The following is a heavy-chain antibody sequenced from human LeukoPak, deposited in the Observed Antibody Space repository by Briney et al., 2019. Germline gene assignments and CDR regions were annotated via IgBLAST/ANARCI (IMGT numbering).Heavy chain of an antibody. CDR1: GDSISTYY. J-gene: IGHJ6*03. CDR2: VYYAGST. CDR3: ARDLIRYDYVWGTFYYYMDV. V-gene: IGHV4-59*01. Sequence: PSETLSLTCTVSGDSISTYYWSWIRQPPGKGLEWIGYVYYAGSTNYNPSLKSRVTISVDASKNQFSLKLSSVTAADTAVYYCARDLIRYDYVWGTFYYYMDVWGKGTTVTVSS. D-gene: IGHD3-16*01.